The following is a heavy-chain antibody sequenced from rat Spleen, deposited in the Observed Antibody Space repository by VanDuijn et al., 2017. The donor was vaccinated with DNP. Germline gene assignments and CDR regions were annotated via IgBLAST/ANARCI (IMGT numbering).Heavy chain of an antibody. CDR1: GFTFSNYD. V-gene: IGHV5-25*01. J-gene: IGHJ2*01. D-gene: IGHD5-1*01. Sequence: EVQLVESGGGLVQPGRSLKLSCAASGFTFSNYDMAWVRQAPTKGLEWVASISPSGGSTYYRDSVKGRFTVSRDNAKSTLYLQMNSLKSEDTATYYCARQSNWVDYWGQGVMVTVSS. CDR3: ARQSNWVDY. CDR2: ISPSGGST.